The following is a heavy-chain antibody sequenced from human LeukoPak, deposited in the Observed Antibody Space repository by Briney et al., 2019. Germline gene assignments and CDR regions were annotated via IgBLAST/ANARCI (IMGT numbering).Heavy chain of an antibody. CDR1: GFTFSSYS. V-gene: IGHV3-21*01. CDR2: ISSSSYI. D-gene: IGHD3-22*01. J-gene: IGHJ4*02. Sequence: GGSLRLSCVASGFTFSSYSMNWVRQAPGKGLEWVSSISSSSYIYYADSVKGRFTISRDNAKNSLYLQMNSLRAEDTAVYYCARDRGPYYDSSGQSDYWGQGTLVTVSS. CDR3: ARDRGPYYDSSGQSDY.